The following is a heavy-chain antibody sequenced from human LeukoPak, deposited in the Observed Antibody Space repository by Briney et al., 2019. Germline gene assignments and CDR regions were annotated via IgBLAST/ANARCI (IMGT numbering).Heavy chain of an antibody. J-gene: IGHJ4*02. Sequence: ASVKVSCKAFGYTFTSYYMHWVRQAPGQGLERMGIINPSGGSTSYAQKFQGRVTMTRDTSTSTVYMELSSLRSEDTAVYYCARVLLWFGEFPYYFDYWGQGTLVTVSS. V-gene: IGHV1-46*01. CDR2: INPSGGST. CDR3: ARVLLWFGEFPYYFDY. CDR1: GYTFTSYY. D-gene: IGHD3-10*01.